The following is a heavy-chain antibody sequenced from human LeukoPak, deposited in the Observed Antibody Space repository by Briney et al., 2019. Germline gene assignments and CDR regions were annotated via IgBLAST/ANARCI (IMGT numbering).Heavy chain of an antibody. CDR2: ISGSGGNT. D-gene: IGHD6-13*01. Sequence: GGSLRLSCAASGFTFSSYATSWVRQAPGKGLEWVSTISGSGGNTYYADSVKGRFTISRDNSKSTLYLQMSSLRVEDTAVYYCAKPMTPTYSSSLVSFYFDYWGQGTLVTVSS. CDR3: AKPMTPTYSSSLVSFYFDY. CDR1: GFTFSSYA. V-gene: IGHV3-23*01. J-gene: IGHJ4*02.